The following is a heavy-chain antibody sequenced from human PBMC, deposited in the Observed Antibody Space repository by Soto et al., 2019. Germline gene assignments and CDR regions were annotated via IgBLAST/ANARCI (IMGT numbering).Heavy chain of an antibody. J-gene: IGHJ4*02. CDR1: GFTFSSCD. D-gene: IGHD3-10*01. CDR2: ISGSGGST. V-gene: IGHV3-23*01. CDR3: AKGGTMVRGVITL. Sequence: EVQLLESGGGLVQPGGSLRLSCAASGFTFSSCDMSWVRQAPGKGLEWVSAISGSGGSTYYADSVKGRFTISRDNSKNTLYLQMNSLRAEDTAVYYCAKGGTMVRGVITLWGQGTLVTVSS.